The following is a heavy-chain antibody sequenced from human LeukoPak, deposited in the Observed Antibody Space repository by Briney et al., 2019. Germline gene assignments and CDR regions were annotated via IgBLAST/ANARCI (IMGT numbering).Heavy chain of an antibody. CDR2: ISNSGSTI. V-gene: IGHV3-11*01. CDR3: ARSADSSGYFREIPLYYFDY. D-gene: IGHD3-22*01. Sequence: GGSLRLSCAASGFTFSDFYMTWIRQAPGKGLEWISHISNSGSTIHYADSLKGRFTVSRDNAKNSLYLQINSLRAEDTAVYYCARSADSSGYFREIPLYYFDYWGQGTLVTVSS. CDR1: GFTFSDFY. J-gene: IGHJ4*02.